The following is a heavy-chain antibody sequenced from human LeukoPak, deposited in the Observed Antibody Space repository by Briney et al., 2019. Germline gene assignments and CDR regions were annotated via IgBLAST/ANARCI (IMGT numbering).Heavy chain of an antibody. D-gene: IGHD3-10*01. CDR1: GFTFSDYG. CDR3: AKIRFGEYYYYYGMDV. Sequence: GGSLRLSCAASGFTFSDYGMHWVRQAPGKGLEWVAFIRYDGSNKYYADSVKGRFTISRDNSKNTLYLQMNSLRAEDTAVYYCAKIRFGEYYYYYGMDVWGQGTTVTVSS. V-gene: IGHV3-30*02. CDR2: IRYDGSNK. J-gene: IGHJ6*02.